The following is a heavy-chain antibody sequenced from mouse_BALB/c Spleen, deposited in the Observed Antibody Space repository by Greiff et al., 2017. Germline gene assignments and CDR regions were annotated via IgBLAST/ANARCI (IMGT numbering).Heavy chain of an antibody. CDR2: IWSGGST. CDR1: GFSLTSYG. CDR3: ARRGDYDYDYYAMDY. J-gene: IGHJ4*01. V-gene: IGHV2-2*02. D-gene: IGHD2-4*01. Sequence: QVQLKESGPGLVQPSQSLSITCTVSGFSLTSYGVHWVRQSPGKGLEWLGVIWSGGSTDYNAAFISRLSISKDNSKSQVFFKMNSLQANDTAIYYCARRGDYDYDYYAMDYWGQGTSVTVSS.